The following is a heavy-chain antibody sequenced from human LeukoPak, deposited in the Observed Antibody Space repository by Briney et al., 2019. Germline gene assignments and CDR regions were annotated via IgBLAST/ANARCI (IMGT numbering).Heavy chain of an antibody. Sequence: SETLSLTCTVSGGSISSSSYYCGWIRQPPGKGLEWIGSIYYSGSTYYNPSLKSRVTISVDTSKNQFSLKLSSVTAADTAVYYCARLVSGTTGDYWGQGTLVTVSS. CDR3: ARLVSGTTGDY. V-gene: IGHV4-39*01. J-gene: IGHJ4*02. D-gene: IGHD1-26*01. CDR1: GGSISSSSYY. CDR2: IYYSGST.